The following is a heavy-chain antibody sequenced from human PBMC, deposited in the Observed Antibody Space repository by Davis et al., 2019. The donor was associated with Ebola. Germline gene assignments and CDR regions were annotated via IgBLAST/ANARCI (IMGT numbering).Heavy chain of an antibody. V-gene: IGHV4-39*02. CDR1: GGSISSSSYY. D-gene: IGHD3-10*01. CDR2: IYYSGST. Sequence: SETLSLTCTVSGGSISSSSYYWGWIRQPPGKGLEWIGSIYYSGSTYYNPSLKSRVTISVDTSKNQFSLKLSSVTAADTAVYYCARDPGRFGELIWDHNWFDPWGQGTLVTVSS. CDR3: ARDPGRFGELIWDHNWFDP. J-gene: IGHJ5*02.